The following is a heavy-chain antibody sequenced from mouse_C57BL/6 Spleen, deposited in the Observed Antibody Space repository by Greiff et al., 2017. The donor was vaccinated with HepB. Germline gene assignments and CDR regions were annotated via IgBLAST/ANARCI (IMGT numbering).Heavy chain of an antibody. V-gene: IGHV1-72*01. CDR1: GYTFTSYW. CDR2: IDPNSGGT. Sequence: QVQLKQPGAELVKPGASVKLSCKASGYTFTSYWMHWVKQRPGRGLEWIGRIDPNSGGTKYNEKFKSKATLTVDKPSSTAYMQLSSLTSEDSAVYYCASLPGTGVDWYFDVWGTGTTVTVSS. CDR3: ASLPGTGVDWYFDV. D-gene: IGHD3-3*01. J-gene: IGHJ1*03.